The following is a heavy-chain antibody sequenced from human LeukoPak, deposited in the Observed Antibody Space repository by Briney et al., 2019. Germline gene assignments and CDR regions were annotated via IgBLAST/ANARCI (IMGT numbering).Heavy chain of an antibody. D-gene: IGHD3-10*01. Sequence: SETLSLTCTVSGGSISSYYWSWIRQPPGKGLEWIGYIYYSGSTNYNPSLKSRITMSVDTSKNQFSLKLSSVTAADTAVYYCARLELWFGEPNIYYYYGMDVWGQGTTVTVSS. CDR1: GGSISSYY. V-gene: IGHV4-59*08. J-gene: IGHJ6*02. CDR3: ARLELWFGEPNIYYYYGMDV. CDR2: IYYSGST.